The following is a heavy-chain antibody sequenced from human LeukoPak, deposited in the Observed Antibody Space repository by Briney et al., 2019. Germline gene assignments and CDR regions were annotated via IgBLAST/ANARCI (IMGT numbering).Heavy chain of an antibody. V-gene: IGHV1-69*04. CDR2: IIPILGIA. J-gene: IGHJ4*02. Sequence: ASVKVSCKASGGTFSSYAIIWVRQAPGQGLEWMGRIIPILGIANYAQKFQGRVTITADKSTSTAYMELSSLRSEDTAVYYCASLYYDSSGYPLSIDYWGQGTLVTVFS. CDR1: GGTFSSYA. CDR3: ASLYYDSSGYPLSIDY. D-gene: IGHD3-22*01.